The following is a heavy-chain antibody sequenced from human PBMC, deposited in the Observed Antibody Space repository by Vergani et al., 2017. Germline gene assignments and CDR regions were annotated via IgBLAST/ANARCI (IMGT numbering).Heavy chain of an antibody. D-gene: IGHD6-13*01. J-gene: IGHJ4*02. V-gene: IGHV4-34*01. CDR1: GGSFSGFY. Sequence: QVQLQQWGAGLLKPSEPLSLTCAVYGGSFSGFYWSWIRQPPGKGLDWIGEINHSGSTNYNPSLKSRVTISVDTSKNQFSLKLSSVTAADTAVYYCARSAAAGILDYWGQGTLVTVSS. CDR2: INHSGST. CDR3: ARSAAAGILDY.